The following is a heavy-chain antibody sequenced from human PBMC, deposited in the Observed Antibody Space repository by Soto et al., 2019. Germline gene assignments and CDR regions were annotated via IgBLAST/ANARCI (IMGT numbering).Heavy chain of an antibody. J-gene: IGHJ6*02. V-gene: IGHV3-7*05. Sequence: EVQLVESGGGLVQPGGSLRLSCAASGFTFSSYWMSWVRQAPGKGLEWVANIKQDGSEKYYVDSVKGRFTISRDNAKNSLYLQMNSLRAEDTAVSYCARDWQTNYYYYYGMDVWGQGTTVTVSS. D-gene: IGHD4-17*01. CDR2: IKQDGSEK. CDR1: GFTFSSYW. CDR3: ARDWQTNYYYYYGMDV.